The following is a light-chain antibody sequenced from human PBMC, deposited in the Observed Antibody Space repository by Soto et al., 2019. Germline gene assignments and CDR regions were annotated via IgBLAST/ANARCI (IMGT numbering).Light chain of an antibody. CDR2: DTS. J-gene: IGKJ5*01. CDR3: QQRHNWPIT. CDR1: QSVSSN. Sequence: EIVMTQSPATLSVSPGERATLSCRASQSVSSNLAWYQQKPGQAPRLLIYDTSNRATGIPARFSSSGSGTDFTLTISSLELADFGIYYCQQRHNWPITFGQGTRLEIK. V-gene: IGKV3-11*01.